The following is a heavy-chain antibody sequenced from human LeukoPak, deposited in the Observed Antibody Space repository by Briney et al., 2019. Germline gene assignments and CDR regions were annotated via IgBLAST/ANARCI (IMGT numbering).Heavy chain of an antibody. D-gene: IGHD3-10*01. Sequence: ASVKVSCTASRYTLTAYFMHWVRQAPGQGLEWMGWINPNRGATNYAQKFQGRVTMTRDTSITTAYMELSRPRSCITAVYYCARELDYYGSGSFFNIWGQGTMVTVSS. CDR2: INPNRGAT. V-gene: IGHV1-2*02. CDR1: RYTLTAYF. J-gene: IGHJ3*02. CDR3: ARELDYYGSGSFFNI.